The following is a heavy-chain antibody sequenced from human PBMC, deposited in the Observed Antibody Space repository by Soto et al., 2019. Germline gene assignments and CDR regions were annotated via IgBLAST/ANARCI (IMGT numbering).Heavy chain of an antibody. CDR3: ARGALRYSSGWYAKIYYFDY. CDR1: GGTFSSYA. V-gene: IGHV1-69*06. Sequence: ASVKVSCEASGGTFSSYAISWVRQAPGQGLEWMGGIIPIFGTANYAQKFQGRVTITADKSTSTAYMELSSLRSEDTAVYYCARGALRYSSGWYAKIYYFDYWGQGTLVTVYS. CDR2: IIPIFGTA. D-gene: IGHD6-19*01. J-gene: IGHJ4*02.